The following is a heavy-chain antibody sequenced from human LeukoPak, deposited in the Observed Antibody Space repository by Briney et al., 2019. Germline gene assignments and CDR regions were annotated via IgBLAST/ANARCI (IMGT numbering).Heavy chain of an antibody. CDR1: GGSFSGYY. CDR2: INHSGST. V-gene: IGHV4-34*01. CDR3: ARFGRPGSYYGTYYYYYYMDV. D-gene: IGHD3-10*01. J-gene: IGHJ6*03. Sequence: PSETLSLTCAVYGGSFSGYYWSWIRQPPGKGLEWIGEINHSGSTNYNPSLKSRVTISVDTSKNQFSLKLSSVTAADTAVYYCARFGRPGSYYGTYYYYYYMDVWGKGTTVTISS.